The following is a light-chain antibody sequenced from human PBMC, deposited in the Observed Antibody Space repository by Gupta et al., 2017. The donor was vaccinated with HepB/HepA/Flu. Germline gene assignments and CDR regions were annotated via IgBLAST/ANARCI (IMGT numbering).Light chain of an antibody. J-gene: IGKJ1*01. V-gene: IGKV4-1*01. CDR2: WAS. Sequence: DIVMTQSPDSLAVSLGEWATINCKSSQSVLYSSNNKNYLAWYQQKPGQPPKLLIYWASTRESGVPDRFSGSGSGTDFTLTISSLQAEDVAVYYCQQYYSTPPRWTFGQGTKVEIK. CDR1: QSVLYSSNNKNY. CDR3: QQYYSTPPRWT.